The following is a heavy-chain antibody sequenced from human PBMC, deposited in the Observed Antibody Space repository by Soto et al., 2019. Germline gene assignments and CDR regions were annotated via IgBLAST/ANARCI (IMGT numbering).Heavy chain of an antibody. J-gene: IGHJ3*02. Sequence: PSETQSLTCIVSGDSIRSTTFYWDWVRQSPGKGLEWVGNMTSNGGTNYNPSLKSRVTISVDTSKNQFSLKLSSVTAADTAVYYCARRPLLSGYDWGAFDIWGQGTMVTVSS. D-gene: IGHD5-12*01. CDR3: ARRPLLSGYDWGAFDI. CDR1: GDSIRSTTFY. V-gene: IGHV4-39*07. CDR2: MTSNGGT.